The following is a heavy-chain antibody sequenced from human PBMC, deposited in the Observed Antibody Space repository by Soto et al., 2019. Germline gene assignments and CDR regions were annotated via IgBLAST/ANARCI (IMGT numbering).Heavy chain of an antibody. V-gene: IGHV3-30*18. CDR3: AKDSGQLGYYYYGMDV. D-gene: IGHD6-6*01. Sequence: QVQLVESGGGVVQPGRSLRLSCAASGFTFSSYGMHWVRQAPGKGLEWVAVISYDGSNKYYADSVKGRFTISRDNSKNTLYLQMTSLRAEDTAVYYCAKDSGQLGYYYYGMDVWGQGTTVTVSS. CDR2: ISYDGSNK. CDR1: GFTFSSYG. J-gene: IGHJ6*02.